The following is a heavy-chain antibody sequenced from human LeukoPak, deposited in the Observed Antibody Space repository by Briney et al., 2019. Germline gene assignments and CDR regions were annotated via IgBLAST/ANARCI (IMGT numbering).Heavy chain of an antibody. CDR2: FDPEDGET. CDR3: ATPDSSGNAFDI. CDR1: GYTLTELS. Sequence: ASVKVSCKVSGYTLTELSMHWVRQAPGKGLHCMGGFDPEDGETIYAQKFQGRVTMTEDTSTDTAYMELSSLRSEDTAVYYCATPDSSGNAFDIWGQGTMVTVSS. D-gene: IGHD6-19*01. V-gene: IGHV1-24*01. J-gene: IGHJ3*02.